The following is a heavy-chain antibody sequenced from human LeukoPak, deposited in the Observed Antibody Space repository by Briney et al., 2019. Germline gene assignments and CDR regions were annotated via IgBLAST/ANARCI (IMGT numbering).Heavy chain of an antibody. Sequence: GGSLRLSCAASGFTFSSYAMHWVRQAPGKGLEWVAVISYDGPNKYYADSVKGRFTISRDNSKNTLYLQMNSLRAEDTAVYYCAREMYGDSPLDYWGQGTLVTVSS. CDR1: GFTFSSYA. CDR2: ISYDGPNK. D-gene: IGHD4-17*01. CDR3: AREMYGDSPLDY. J-gene: IGHJ4*02. V-gene: IGHV3-30*04.